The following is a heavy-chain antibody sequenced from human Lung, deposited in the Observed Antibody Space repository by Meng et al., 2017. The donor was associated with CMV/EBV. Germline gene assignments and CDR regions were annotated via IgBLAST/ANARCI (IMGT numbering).Heavy chain of an antibody. Sequence: GESLKISCAASGFTFSSYSMNWVRQAPGKGLEWVSSISSSSSYIYYADSVKGRFTISRDNAKNSLYLQMNSLRAEDTSVYYCARDLGNSYGYDYSYYYGMDVXGQGXTVTVSS. CDR2: ISSSSSYI. CDR3: ARDLGNSYGYDYSYYYGMDV. D-gene: IGHD5-18*01. J-gene: IGHJ6*02. V-gene: IGHV3-21*01. CDR1: GFTFSSYS.